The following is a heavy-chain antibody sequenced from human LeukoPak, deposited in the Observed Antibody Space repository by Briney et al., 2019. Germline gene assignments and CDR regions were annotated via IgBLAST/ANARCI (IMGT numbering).Heavy chain of an antibody. CDR2: IFFTGST. J-gene: IGHJ4*02. Sequence: PSETLSLTCTVSRGSISSYYWSWIRQPPGKGLEWIGYIFFTGSTNYNPSLTSRVTISLDTSKNHFSLKLTSVTAADTAIYYCAGYGDCAFDFWGQGTLVTVSS. D-gene: IGHD4-17*01. CDR1: RGSISSYY. V-gene: IGHV4-59*01. CDR3: AGYGDCAFDF.